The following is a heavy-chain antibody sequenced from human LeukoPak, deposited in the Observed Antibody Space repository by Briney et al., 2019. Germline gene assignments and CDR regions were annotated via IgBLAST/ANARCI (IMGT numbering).Heavy chain of an antibody. D-gene: IGHD2-15*01. CDR3: ARQSLDGGSCYDY. Sequence: ASVTVSCKASGYTFTTYTMHWVRQAPGQRLEWMGWINTGNGNTKYSQKFQGRVTITRDTSASTAYMELSSLRSEDTAAYYCARQSLDGGSCYDYWGQGTPVTISS. J-gene: IGHJ4*02. V-gene: IGHV1-3*04. CDR2: INTGNGNT. CDR1: GYTFTTYT.